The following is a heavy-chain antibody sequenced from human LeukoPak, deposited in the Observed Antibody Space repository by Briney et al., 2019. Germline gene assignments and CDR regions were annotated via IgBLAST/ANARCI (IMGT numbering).Heavy chain of an antibody. Sequence: PSETLSLTCTVSGGSISSYYWSWIRQPAGKGLEWIGRIYTSGSTNYNPSLKSRVAMSVDTSKNQLSLKLSSVTAADTAVYYCARERVAARLDYWGQGTLVTVSS. CDR3: ARERVAARLDY. V-gene: IGHV4-4*07. CDR1: GGSISSYY. J-gene: IGHJ4*02. D-gene: IGHD6-6*01. CDR2: IYTSGST.